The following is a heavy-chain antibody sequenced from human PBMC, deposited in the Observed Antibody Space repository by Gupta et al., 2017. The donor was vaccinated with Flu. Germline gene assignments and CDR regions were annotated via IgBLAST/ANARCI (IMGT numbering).Heavy chain of an antibody. D-gene: IGHD3-22*01. CDR1: GGTFSSYA. CDR3: ARDLTYYYDSSGYYYGLYFDY. V-gene: IGHV1-69*01. J-gene: IGHJ4*02. CDR2: FIPIFGTA. Sequence: KASGGTFSSYAISWVRQAPGQGLEWMGGFIPIFGTANYAQKFQGRVTITADASTSTAYMELRSLGSEDTAVYYCARDLTYYYDSSGYYYGLYFDYWGQGTLVTVSS.